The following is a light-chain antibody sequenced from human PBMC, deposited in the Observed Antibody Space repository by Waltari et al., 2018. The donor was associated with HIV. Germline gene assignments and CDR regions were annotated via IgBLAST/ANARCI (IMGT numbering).Light chain of an antibody. J-gene: IGLJ3*02. CDR2: ETT. CDR3: VTWDSSLSSWV. Sequence: QSVLTQPPSMSAAPGQTVTILCSAGASNIPPTYVSWHQQFPGTAPKLLIFETTKRPSGTPDRFSGSKSGASATLAITGLQTTDEAVYFCVTWDSSLSSWVFGGGTKLTVL. CDR1: ASNIPPTY. V-gene: IGLV1-51*02.